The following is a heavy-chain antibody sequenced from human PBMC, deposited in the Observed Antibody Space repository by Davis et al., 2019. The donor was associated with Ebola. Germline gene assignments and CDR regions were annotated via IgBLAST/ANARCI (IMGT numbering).Heavy chain of an antibody. D-gene: IGHD1-26*01. Sequence: GESLKISCAASGFTFSSYAMHWVRQAPGKGLEWVAVISYDGSNKYYADSVKGRFTISRDNSKNTLYLQMNSLKTEDTAVYYCTSTGIVGATFADYWGQGTLVTVSS. CDR2: ISYDGSNK. CDR1: GFTFSSYA. V-gene: IGHV3-30-3*01. CDR3: TSTGIVGATFADY. J-gene: IGHJ4*02.